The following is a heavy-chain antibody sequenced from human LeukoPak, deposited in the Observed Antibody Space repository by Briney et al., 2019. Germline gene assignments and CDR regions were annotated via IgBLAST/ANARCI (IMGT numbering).Heavy chain of an antibody. J-gene: IGHJ3*01. Sequence: GGSLRLSCAASGFTFSSYWMHWVRQAPGKGLVWLSHINGDGSSTNYADSVKGRFTIFRDNAKNTLYLQMNSLRADDTAVYYCARVFGQWLVSFDVWGRGTMVTVSS. CDR1: GFTFSSYW. CDR3: ARVFGQWLVSFDV. V-gene: IGHV3-74*01. D-gene: IGHD6-19*01. CDR2: INGDGSST.